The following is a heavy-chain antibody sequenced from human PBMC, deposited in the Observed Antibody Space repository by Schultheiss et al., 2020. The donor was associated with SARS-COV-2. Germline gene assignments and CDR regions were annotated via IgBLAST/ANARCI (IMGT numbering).Heavy chain of an antibody. CDR3: ARWTEYSGSYYRGYYYGMDV. D-gene: IGHD1-26*01. CDR1: GFTFSSYE. V-gene: IGHV3-48*03. CDR2: ISSSGSTI. J-gene: IGHJ6*02. Sequence: GGSLRLSCAASGFTFSSYEMNWVRQAPGKGLEWVSYISSSGSTIYYADSVKGRFTISRDNAKNSLYLQMNSLRAEDTAVYYCARWTEYSGSYYRGYYYGMDVWGQGTTVTVSS.